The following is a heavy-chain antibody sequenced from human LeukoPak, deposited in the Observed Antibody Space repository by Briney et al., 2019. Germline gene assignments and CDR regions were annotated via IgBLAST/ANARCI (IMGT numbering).Heavy chain of an antibody. V-gene: IGHV6-1*01. J-gene: IGHJ4*02. CDR2: TYYRSKWYN. Sequence: SQTLSLTCAISGDSFSSNSAAWHWLRQSPSRGLEWLGRTYYRSKWYNDYAVSVKSLITINPDTSKNQFSLQLNSVTPEDTAVYYCARDEFKDFWTGTYYFDYWGQGTLVTVSS. D-gene: IGHD3/OR15-3a*01. CDR3: ARDEFKDFWTGTYYFDY. CDR1: GDSFSSNSAA.